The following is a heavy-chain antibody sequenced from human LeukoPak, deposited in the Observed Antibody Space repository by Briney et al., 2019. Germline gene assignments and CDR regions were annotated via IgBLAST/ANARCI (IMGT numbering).Heavy chain of an antibody. CDR2: IDCDDDK. V-gene: IGHV2-70*04. J-gene: IGHJ4*02. Sequence: SGPTLVNPTQSLTLTCTFSGFSLSTSGMRASWIRQPPGKALEWLARIDCDDDKFYSTSLKTRLTISKDTSKTQVVLTMTNMDPVDAATYYCARMDSSGTYFDFWGQGTLVAVSS. D-gene: IGHD3-22*01. CDR1: GFSLSTSGMR. CDR3: ARMDSSGTYFDF.